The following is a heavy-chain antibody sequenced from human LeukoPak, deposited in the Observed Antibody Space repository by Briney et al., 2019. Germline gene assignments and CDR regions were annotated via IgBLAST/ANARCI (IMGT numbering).Heavy chain of an antibody. CDR1: GFTFSSYW. CDR2: VSSDGGST. Sequence: GGSLRLSCAASGFTFSSYWMHWVRQAPGRGLVWVSRVSSDGGSTSYADSVKGRFTISRDNAKNTLYLQMNSLRAEDTAVYYCARDGCSSTSCQGDYYYYMDVWGKGTTVTVSS. CDR3: ARDGCSSTSCQGDYYYYMDV. J-gene: IGHJ6*03. V-gene: IGHV3-74*01. D-gene: IGHD2-2*01.